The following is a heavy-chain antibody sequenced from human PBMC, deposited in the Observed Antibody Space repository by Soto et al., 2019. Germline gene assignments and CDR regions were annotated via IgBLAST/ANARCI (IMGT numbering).Heavy chain of an antibody. CDR3: AKWALRYLQWLNHDV. D-gene: IGHD3-3*01. V-gene: IGHV3-30*18. J-gene: IGHJ6*02. Sequence: GGSLRLSCAASGFIFSTYGMHWVRQAPGKGLEWVAVISYDGSKKYYVDSVKGRFTISRDNSKNTLYLQMNSLRAEDTAMYYCAKWALRYLQWLNHDVWGQGTTVTVSS. CDR2: ISYDGSKK. CDR1: GFIFSTYG.